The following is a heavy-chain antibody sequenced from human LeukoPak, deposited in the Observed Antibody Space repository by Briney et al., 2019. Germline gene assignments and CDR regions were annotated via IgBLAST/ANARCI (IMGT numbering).Heavy chain of an antibody. CDR2: IYTSGST. CDR1: GGSISSGSYY. D-gene: IGHD3-22*01. V-gene: IGHV4-61*02. Sequence: SQTLSLTCTVSGGSISSGSYYWSWIRQPAGKGLEWIGRIYTSGSTNYNPSLKSRVTISVDTSKIQFSLKLSSVTAADTAVYYCARVLGFYDSSGYYPYYFDYWGQGTLVTVSS. CDR3: ARVLGFYDSSGYYPYYFDY. J-gene: IGHJ4*02.